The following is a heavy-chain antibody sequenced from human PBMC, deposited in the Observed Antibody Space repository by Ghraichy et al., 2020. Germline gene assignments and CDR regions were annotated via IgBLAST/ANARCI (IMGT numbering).Heavy chain of an antibody. CDR3: ARVVYCSSTSCYRPKRRFDP. J-gene: IGHJ5*02. CDR1: GYTFTSYD. Sequence: ASVKVSCKASGYTFTSYDINWVRQATGQGLEWMGWMNPNSGNTGYAQKFQGRVTMTRNTSISTAYMELSSLRSEDTAVYYCARVVYCSSTSCYRPKRRFDPGGQGTLVTVSS. D-gene: IGHD2-2*01. V-gene: IGHV1-8*01. CDR2: MNPNSGNT.